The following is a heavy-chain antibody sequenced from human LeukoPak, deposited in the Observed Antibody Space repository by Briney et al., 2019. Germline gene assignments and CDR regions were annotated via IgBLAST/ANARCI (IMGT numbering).Heavy chain of an antibody. J-gene: IGHJ5*02. D-gene: IGHD3-3*01. CDR1: GYTFTSYG. Sequence: GASVTVSCKASGYTFTSYGISWVRQAPGQGLEWMGWISAYNGNTNYAQKLQGRVTMTTDTSTSTAYMELRSLRSDDTAVYYCARDASSYDFWSGYLAGWFDPWGQGTLVTVSS. CDR2: ISAYNGNT. CDR3: ARDASSYDFWSGYLAGWFDP. V-gene: IGHV1-18*01.